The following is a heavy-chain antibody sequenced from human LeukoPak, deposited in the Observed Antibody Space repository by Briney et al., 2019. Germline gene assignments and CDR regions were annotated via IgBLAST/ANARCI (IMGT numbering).Heavy chain of an antibody. CDR2: IIPILGIA. V-gene: IGHV1-69*04. D-gene: IGHD5-18*01. CDR1: GGTFSSYA. Sequence: ASVKVSCKASGGTFSSYAISWARQAPGQGLEWMGRIIPILGIANYAQKFQGRVTITADKSTSTAYMELSSLRSEDTAVYYCAREQLWLYYYYYGMDVWGQGTTVTVSS. CDR3: AREQLWLYYYYYGMDV. J-gene: IGHJ6*02.